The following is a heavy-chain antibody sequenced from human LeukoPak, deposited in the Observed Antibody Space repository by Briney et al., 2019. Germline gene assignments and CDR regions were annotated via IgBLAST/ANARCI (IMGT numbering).Heavy chain of an antibody. CDR2: ISSGGTT. V-gene: IGHV3-53*01. CDR1: GFPVSSNH. D-gene: IGHD3-16*01. J-gene: IGHJ4*02. CDR3: ASWGPLIAHGY. Sequence: GGSLRLSCAVSGFPVSSNHMSWVRQAPGKGLEWVSIISSGGTTYYPDSVKGGFTISRDNSKNTLYLQMNSLRAEDTAVYYCASWGPLIAHGYWGQGTLVTVSS.